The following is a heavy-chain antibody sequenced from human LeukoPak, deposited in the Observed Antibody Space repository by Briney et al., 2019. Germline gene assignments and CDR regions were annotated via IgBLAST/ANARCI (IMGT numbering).Heavy chain of an antibody. J-gene: IGHJ4*02. CDR3: AREGREGGFDY. CDR2: IDSGGST. V-gene: IGHV3-53*01. Sequence: GGSLRLSCAASGFTVSSNYMSWVRQAPGQGLEWVSVIDSGGSTYYADSVKGRFTISRDNSKNPLYLQMDSLRAEDTAVYYCAREGREGGFDYWGQGTLVTVSS. D-gene: IGHD3-16*01. CDR1: GFTVSSNY.